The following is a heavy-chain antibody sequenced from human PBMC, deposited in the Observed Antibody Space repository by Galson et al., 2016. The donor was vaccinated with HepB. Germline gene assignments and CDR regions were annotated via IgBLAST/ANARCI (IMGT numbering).Heavy chain of an antibody. CDR3: AIVMDTPSMQSNWFDP. CDR1: GGSISSSNW. D-gene: IGHD2/OR15-2a*01. Sequence: SETLSLTCAVSGGSISSSNWWSWVRQPPGTGLEWAAGLFHSGSTYYNPSLKSQVIVSFDPSKNQFFLKVASVTPADTAVYYCAIVMDTPSMQSNWFDPWGQGTLVTVSA. J-gene: IGHJ5*02. CDR2: LFHSGST. V-gene: IGHV4-4*02.